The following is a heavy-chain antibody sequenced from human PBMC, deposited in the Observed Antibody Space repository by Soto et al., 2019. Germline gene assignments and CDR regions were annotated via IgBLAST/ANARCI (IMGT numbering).Heavy chain of an antibody. CDR2: ISSSSSYI. V-gene: IGHV3-21*01. D-gene: IGHD3-10*01. J-gene: IGHJ4*02. CDR3: ARDILGIPRVRGYY. Sequence: EVQLVESGGGLVKPGGSLRLSCAASGFTFSSYSMNWVRQAPGKGLEWVSSISSSSSYIYYADSIKGRCTISRDNAKNSLYLQLNSLRAEDTAVYYCARDILGIPRVRGYYWGQGPLVAVAS. CDR1: GFTFSSYS.